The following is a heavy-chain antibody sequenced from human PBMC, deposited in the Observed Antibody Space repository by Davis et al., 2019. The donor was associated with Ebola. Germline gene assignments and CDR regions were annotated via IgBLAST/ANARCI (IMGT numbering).Heavy chain of an antibody. CDR3: ARQHRVTRPLDF. J-gene: IGHJ4*02. V-gene: IGHV4-39*01. D-gene: IGHD4-11*01. Sequence: ESLKISCSVSGGSISSSGYNWGWVRQPPGKGLGWLGSIYYTGSTYYNPSLKSRVAMSVDTSKNQFSLSLSSLTAADTAIYYCARQHRVTRPLDFWGQGTLVTVSS. CDR2: IYYTGST. CDR1: GGSISSSGYN.